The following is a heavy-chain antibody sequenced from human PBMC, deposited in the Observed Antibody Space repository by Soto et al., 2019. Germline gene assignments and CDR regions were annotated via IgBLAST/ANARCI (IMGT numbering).Heavy chain of an antibody. V-gene: IGHV3-21*01. D-gene: IGHD2-2*01. Sequence: EVQLVESGGGLVKPGGSLRLSCAASGFTFSSYSMNWVRQAPGKGLAWVSSISSSSSYIYYADSVKGRFTISRDNAKNSLYLQMNSLRAEDTAVYYCARTTASRGPAWPWGQGTLVTVSS. J-gene: IGHJ5*02. CDR1: GFTFSSYS. CDR2: ISSSSSYI. CDR3: ARTTASRGPAWP.